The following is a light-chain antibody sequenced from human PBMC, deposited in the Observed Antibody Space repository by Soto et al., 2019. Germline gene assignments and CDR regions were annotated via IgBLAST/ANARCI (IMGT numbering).Light chain of an antibody. CDR2: RND. Sequence: QSVLTQPPSASGTPGQRVTISCSGSSSNIGSNYVYWYQRLPGTAPKLLIYRNDQRPSGVPDRFSGSKSGTTASLAISGLRSEDEADYYCAAWDDSLRGLVVFGGGTKVTVL. J-gene: IGLJ2*01. CDR3: AAWDDSLRGLVV. V-gene: IGLV1-47*01. CDR1: SSNIGSNY.